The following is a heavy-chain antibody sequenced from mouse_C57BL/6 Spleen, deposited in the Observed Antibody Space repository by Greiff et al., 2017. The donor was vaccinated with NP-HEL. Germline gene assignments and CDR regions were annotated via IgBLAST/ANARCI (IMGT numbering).Heavy chain of an antibody. Sequence: EVQLQQSGAELVRPGASVKLSCTASGFNIKDDYMHWVKQRPEQGLEWIGWLDPENGDTEYASKFQGKATITADTSSNTAYLQLSSLTSEDTAVYYCTTSHYYGSSYGFAYWGQGTLVTVSA. J-gene: IGHJ3*01. V-gene: IGHV14-4*01. CDR1: GFNIKDDY. CDR2: LDPENGDT. CDR3: TTSHYYGSSYGFAY. D-gene: IGHD1-1*01.